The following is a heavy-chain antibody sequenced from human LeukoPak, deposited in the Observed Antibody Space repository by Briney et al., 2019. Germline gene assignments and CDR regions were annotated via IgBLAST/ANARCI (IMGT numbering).Heavy chain of an antibody. V-gene: IGHV3-23*01. CDR3: AKDPRRIDPAPY. CDR1: GFTFSSYA. D-gene: IGHD2-15*01. Sequence: GGSLRLSCATYGFTFSSYAMSWVRQAPGKGLEWVTAISGSGGSTYYADSVEGRFTISRDNSKNTLYLQMNSLRAEDTAVYYCAKDPRRIDPAPYWGQGTLVTVSS. CDR2: ISGSGGST. J-gene: IGHJ4*02.